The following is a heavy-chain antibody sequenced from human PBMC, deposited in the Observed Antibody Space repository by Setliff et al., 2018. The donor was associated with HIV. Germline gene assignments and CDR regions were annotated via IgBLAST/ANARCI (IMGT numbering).Heavy chain of an antibody. D-gene: IGHD6-6*01. Sequence: SETLSLTCTVSGGSISSGSFYWSWIRQPAGKGLEWIGRVYTSGSPNYNPSLKSRVAISVDTSKNQLSLKLSSVTAADTAVYYCARSPSYSSSFSYYYYSMDVWGQGTTVTVSS. CDR3: ARSPSYSSSFSYYYYSMDV. J-gene: IGHJ6*02. CDR1: GGSISSGSFY. CDR2: VYTSGSP. V-gene: IGHV4-61*02.